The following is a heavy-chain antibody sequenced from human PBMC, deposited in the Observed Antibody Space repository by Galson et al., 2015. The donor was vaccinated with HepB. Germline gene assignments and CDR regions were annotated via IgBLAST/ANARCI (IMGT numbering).Heavy chain of an antibody. CDR1: GYTFTSYP. V-gene: IGHV1-3*01. CDR3: AREITGPLDY. CDR2: VNAGNGYT. D-gene: IGHD2-8*02. J-gene: IGHJ4*02. Sequence: SVKVSCKASGYTFTSYPIHWVRQAPGQRPEWMGWVNAGNGYTIYSQNFQGRVTITRDTSATTAYMEVSSLRSEDTAVYYCAREITGPLDYWGQGTLVTVSS.